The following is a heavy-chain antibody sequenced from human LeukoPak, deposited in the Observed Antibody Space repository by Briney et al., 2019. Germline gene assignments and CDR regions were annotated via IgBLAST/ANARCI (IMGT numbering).Heavy chain of an antibody. J-gene: IGHJ5*02. Sequence: KSSETLSLTSAVYGGSFSVYYWTWIRQPPGKGLEWIGEINHRGSTNHNPSLKSRVTISVDTSKNQFSLKLSSVTAADTAVYYCARFGYGSGSYYNWFDPWGQGTLVTVSS. CDR3: ARFGYGSGSYYNWFDP. D-gene: IGHD3-10*01. CDR1: GGSFSVYY. V-gene: IGHV4-34*01. CDR2: INHRGST.